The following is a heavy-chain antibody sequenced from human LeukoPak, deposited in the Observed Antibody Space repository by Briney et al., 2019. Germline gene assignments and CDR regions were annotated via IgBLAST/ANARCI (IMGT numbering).Heavy chain of an antibody. J-gene: IGHJ5*02. CDR2: IYYTGST. V-gene: IGHV4-59*01. D-gene: IGHD3-10*01. Sequence: PSETLSLTCTLSGGSISTYYWSWVRQPPAKGLEWIGYIYYTGSTDYNPSLKSRVTMSVDTSKNQFSLKLSSVTAADTAVYSCARGSVRGEFDPWGQGTLVTVSS. CDR1: GGSISTYY. CDR3: ARGSVRGEFDP.